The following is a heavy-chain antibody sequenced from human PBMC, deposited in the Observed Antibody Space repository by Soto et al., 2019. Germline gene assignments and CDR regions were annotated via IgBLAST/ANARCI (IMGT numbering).Heavy chain of an antibody. CDR2: ISPKSGGT. CDR1: GYSFIDYY. CDR3: ARPPGYISDWYYFDL. V-gene: IGHV1-2*02. J-gene: IGHJ4*02. D-gene: IGHD3-9*01. Sequence: QVQLVQSGAEVKKPGASVKVSCEASGYSFIDYYMHWVRQAPGQGFAWMGRISPKSGGTNYAQKFEGRVTMTGDTSLNTAYMELSSLISEDTAVYYCARPPGYISDWYYFDLWGQGTLVTVSS.